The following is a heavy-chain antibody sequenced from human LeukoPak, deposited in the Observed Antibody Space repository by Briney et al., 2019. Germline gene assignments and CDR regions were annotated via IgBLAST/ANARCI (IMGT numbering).Heavy chain of an antibody. CDR1: GFTFSGFE. J-gene: IGHJ4*02. CDR2: ISSSTSNI. CDR3: ARNDFDFDC. V-gene: IGHV3-21*01. D-gene: IGHD2-21*02. Sequence: PGGSLRLSCAASGFTFSGFEMNWVRQAPGKGLEWVSSISSSTSNIYYAGSVRGRFTISRDNAKNSLYLQMNSLRAEDTAVYYCARNDFDFDCWGQGTLVTVSS.